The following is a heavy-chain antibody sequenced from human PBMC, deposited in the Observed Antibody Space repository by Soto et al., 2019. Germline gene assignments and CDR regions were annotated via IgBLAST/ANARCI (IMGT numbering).Heavy chain of an antibody. V-gene: IGHV1-18*01. D-gene: IGHD6-19*01. CDR1: GYTFTSYG. CDR2: ISAYNGNT. J-gene: IGHJ4*02. CDR3: ARAEVLGVAVAPGACMLDY. Sequence: QVQLVQSGAEVKKPGASVKVSCKASGYTFTSYGISWVRQAPGQGLEWMGWISAYNGNTNYAQKLQGRVTMTTDTATSTAYMELRSLRSDDTAVYYCARAEVLGVAVAPGACMLDYWGQGTLVTVSS.